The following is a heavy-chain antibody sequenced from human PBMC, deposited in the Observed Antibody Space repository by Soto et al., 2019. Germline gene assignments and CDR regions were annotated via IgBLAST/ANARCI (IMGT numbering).Heavy chain of an antibody. D-gene: IGHD6-19*01. V-gene: IGHV3-30*18. CDR1: GFTFSSYG. CDR3: AKDHRSSGWYGPYYYYYGMDV. J-gene: IGHJ6*02. Sequence: GGSLRLSCAASGFTFSSYGMHWVRQAPGKGLEWVAVISYDGSNKYYADSVKGRFTISRDNSKNTLYLQMNSLRAEDTAVYYCAKDHRSSGWYGPYYYYYGMDVSGQGTTVTVSS. CDR2: ISYDGSNK.